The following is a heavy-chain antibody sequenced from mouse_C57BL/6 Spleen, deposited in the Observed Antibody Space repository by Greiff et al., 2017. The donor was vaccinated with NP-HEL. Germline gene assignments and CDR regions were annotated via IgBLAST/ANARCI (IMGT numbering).Heavy chain of an antibody. Sequence: QVQLQQSGAELARPGASVKLSCKASGYTFTSYGISWVKQRTGQGLEWIGEIYTRSGNTYYNEKFKGKATLTADKSSSTAYMELRSLTSEDSAVYFCARKEMADGYPFAYWGQGTLVTVSA. J-gene: IGHJ3*01. CDR2: IYTRSGNT. CDR3: ARKEMADGYPFAY. D-gene: IGHD2-3*01. CDR1: GYTFTSYG. V-gene: IGHV1-81*01.